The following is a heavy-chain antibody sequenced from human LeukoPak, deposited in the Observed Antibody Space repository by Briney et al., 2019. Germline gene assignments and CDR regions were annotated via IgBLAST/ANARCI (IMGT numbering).Heavy chain of an antibody. J-gene: IGHJ4*02. CDR3: AKDGGAQKRPFDY. CDR1: GYSFSNYG. V-gene: IGHV1-18*01. Sequence: AASVKVSCKASGYSFSNYGITWVRQAPGQGLEWMGWISTYNGNTKYAQKLQGRVTMTTDTSTSTVYMELRSLRAEDTAVYYCAKDGGAQKRPFDYWGQGTLVTVSS. CDR2: ISTYNGNT. D-gene: IGHD3-16*01.